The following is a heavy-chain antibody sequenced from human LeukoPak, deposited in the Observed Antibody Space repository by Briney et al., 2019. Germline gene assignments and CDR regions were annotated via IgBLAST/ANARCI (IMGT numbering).Heavy chain of an antibody. D-gene: IGHD5-18*01. V-gene: IGHV1-18*01. CDR2: SSPYNGKT. CDR3: ARDPDKFNGRYSYFDY. CDR1: GYPFIRFG. J-gene: IGHJ4*02. Sequence: ASVKVSCKTSGYPFIRFGIAWLRQAPGQGLEWLGWSSPYNGKTEYSQKLQDRVTMTTDPSTSTAYMEMRSLRSDDTAVYYCARDPDKFNGRYSYFDYWGQGTLVTVSS.